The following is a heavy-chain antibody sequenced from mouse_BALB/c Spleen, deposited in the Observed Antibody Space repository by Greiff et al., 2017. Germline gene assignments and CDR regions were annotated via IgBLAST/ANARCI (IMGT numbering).Heavy chain of an antibody. CDR3: TYYRYSWFAY. CDR2: INPSNGRT. Sequence: VKLQQPGAELVKPGASVKLSCKASGYTFTSYWMHWVKQRPGQGLEWIGEINPSNGRTNYNEKFKSKATLTVDKSSSTAYMQLSSLTSEDSAVYYCTYYRYSWFAYWGQGTLVTVSA. CDR1: GYTFTSYW. D-gene: IGHD2-14*01. J-gene: IGHJ3*01. V-gene: IGHV1S81*02.